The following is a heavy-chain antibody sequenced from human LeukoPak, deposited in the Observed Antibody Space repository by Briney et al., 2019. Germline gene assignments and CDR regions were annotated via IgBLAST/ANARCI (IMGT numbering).Heavy chain of an antibody. V-gene: IGHV3-23*01. CDR1: GFTFSSYA. CDR2: ISGSGGST. Sequence: GGSLRLSCAPSGFTFSSYAMRWVRQAPGKGLGWVSAISGSGGSTYYADSVKGRFTISRDYSKNMLYLQMNSLRAEDTAVYYCAKLIAFTSFYDILTGYEDYWGQGTLVTVSS. CDR3: AKLIAFTSFYDILTGYEDY. D-gene: IGHD3-9*01. J-gene: IGHJ4*02.